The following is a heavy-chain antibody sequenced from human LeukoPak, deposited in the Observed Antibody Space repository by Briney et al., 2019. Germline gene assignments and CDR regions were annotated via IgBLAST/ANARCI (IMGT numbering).Heavy chain of an antibody. Sequence: APVKVSCTASGGTFSSDAFSWVGKAPRPGRVLMGGGNPIFGTANYAQKFQGRVTITADESTSTAYMELSSLRSEDTAVYYCARVKPAYCGGDCYWYNWFDPWGQGTLVTVSS. CDR2: GNPIFGTA. V-gene: IGHV1-69*13. J-gene: IGHJ5*02. CDR3: ARVKPAYCGGDCYWYNWFDP. D-gene: IGHD2-21*02. CDR1: GGTFSSDA.